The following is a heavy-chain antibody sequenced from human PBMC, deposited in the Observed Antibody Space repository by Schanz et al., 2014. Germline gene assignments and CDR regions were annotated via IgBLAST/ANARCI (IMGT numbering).Heavy chain of an antibody. CDR1: GFTFSSYA. CDR3: AREQIMAAGGLVDY. CDR2: LSGSGGST. Sequence: EVQLLESGGGLVQPGGSLRLSCAASGFTFSSYAMSWVRQAPGKGLEWVSALSGSGGSTYYADSVKDRFTVSRDNSKNTVYLQMNRLRAEDTAVYYCAREQIMAAGGLVDYWGQGTLVTVSS. D-gene: IGHD2-8*01. V-gene: IGHV3-23*01. J-gene: IGHJ4*02.